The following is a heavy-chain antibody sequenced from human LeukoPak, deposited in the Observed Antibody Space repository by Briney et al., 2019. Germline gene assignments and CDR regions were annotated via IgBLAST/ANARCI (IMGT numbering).Heavy chain of an antibody. D-gene: IGHD2-15*01. CDR3: ARENTIYCSGGSCYSSSPADY. V-gene: IGHV1-69*05. Sequence: ASVKVSCKASGGTFSSYAISWVRQAPGQGLEWMGRIIPIFGTANYAQKFQGRVTITTDESTSTAYMELSSLRSEDTAVYYCARENTIYCSGGSCYSSSPADYWGQGTLATVSS. J-gene: IGHJ4*02. CDR2: IIPIFGTA. CDR1: GGTFSSYA.